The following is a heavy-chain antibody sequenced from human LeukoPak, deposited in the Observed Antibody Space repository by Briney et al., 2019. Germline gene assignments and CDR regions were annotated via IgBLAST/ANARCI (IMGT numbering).Heavy chain of an antibody. CDR2: INPNSGNT. D-gene: IGHD6-19*01. J-gene: IGHJ4*02. CDR3: ARGGQWLGYFDY. CDR1: GYTFTGYY. Sequence: ASVKVSCKASGYTFTGYYMHWVRQAPGQGLEWMGWINPNSGNTGYAQKFQGRVTITRNTSISTAYMELSSLRSEDTAVYYCARGGQWLGYFDYWGQGTLVTVSS. V-gene: IGHV1-8*03.